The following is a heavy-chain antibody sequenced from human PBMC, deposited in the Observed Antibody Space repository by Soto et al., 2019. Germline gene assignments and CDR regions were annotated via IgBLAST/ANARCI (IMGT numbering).Heavy chain of an antibody. D-gene: IGHD3-22*01. Sequence: SGPTLVNPTQTLTLTCTFSGFSLSSRGMRVSWIRQPPGKALEWLARIDWDDDKFYTTSLQTRLTISKDTSKNQVVLTLTNTDPADTATYYCARMAYYYDSSGSHYYDYWGQGTLVTVS. V-gene: IGHV2-70*04. CDR3: ARMAYYYDSSGSHYYDY. CDR2: IDWDDDK. CDR1: GFSLSSRGMR. J-gene: IGHJ4*02.